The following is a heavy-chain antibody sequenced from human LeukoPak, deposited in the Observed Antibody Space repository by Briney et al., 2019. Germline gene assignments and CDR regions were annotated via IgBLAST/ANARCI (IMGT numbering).Heavy chain of an antibody. CDR2: INSDGSSA. CDR3: AVGAAGLDY. Sequence: GGSLRLSCAASGFTFSSYEMNWVRQAPGKGLVWVSRINSDGSSASYADSVKGRFTISRDNAKNTLYLQMNSLRAEDTAVYYCAVGAAGLDYWGQGTQVTVSS. J-gene: IGHJ4*02. V-gene: IGHV3-74*01. CDR1: GFTFSSYE. D-gene: IGHD6-13*01.